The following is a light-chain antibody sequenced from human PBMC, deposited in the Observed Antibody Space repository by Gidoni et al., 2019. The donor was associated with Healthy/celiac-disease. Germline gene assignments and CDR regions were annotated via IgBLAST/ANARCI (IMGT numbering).Light chain of an antibody. J-gene: IGKJ1*01. Sequence: DIQMTQSPSSLSASVGDRVTITCRASQSISSYLNWYQQKPGKAPKLLIYAASSLQSGVPSRFSGSGSGTDFTLTISSLQPEDFATYYCQQSYSTPVTFXHXTKVEIK. V-gene: IGKV1-39*01. CDR3: QQSYSTPVT. CDR1: QSISSY. CDR2: AAS.